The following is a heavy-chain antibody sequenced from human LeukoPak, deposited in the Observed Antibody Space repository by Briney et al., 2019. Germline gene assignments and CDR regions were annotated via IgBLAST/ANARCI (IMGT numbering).Heavy chain of an antibody. Sequence: GGSLRLSCAASGFTFSSYWMSWVRQAPGKGLEWVSSISSSSNYIFYADSLKGRFTISRDNAKNSLCLQMNSLRAEDTAVYYCARDLSYSSGWYHYWGQGTLVTVSS. J-gene: IGHJ4*02. V-gene: IGHV3-21*01. CDR2: ISSSSNYI. CDR1: GFTFSSYW. D-gene: IGHD6-19*01. CDR3: ARDLSYSSGWYHY.